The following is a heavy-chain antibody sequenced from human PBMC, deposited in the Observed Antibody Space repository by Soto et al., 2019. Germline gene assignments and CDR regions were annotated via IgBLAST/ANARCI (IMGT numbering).Heavy chain of an antibody. V-gene: IGHV4-59*01. D-gene: IGHD5-12*01. CDR2: IYYSGYT. CDR3: ARDPVCSGYA. Sequence: QVQLQESGPGLVKPSETLSLTCAVSGGSISGYYCSWIRQPPGKRLDWIGYIYYSGYTHYNPSPKSRVTISVYRSNNQFSLDRRSVTASDTAGYYCARDPVCSGYAWGQGTLVTVSS. CDR1: GGSISGYY. J-gene: IGHJ5*02.